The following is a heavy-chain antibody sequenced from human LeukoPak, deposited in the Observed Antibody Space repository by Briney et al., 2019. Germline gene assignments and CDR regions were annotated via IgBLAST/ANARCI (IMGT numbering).Heavy chain of an antibody. D-gene: IGHD3-10*01. CDR1: GYTFTGYY. V-gene: IGHV1-2*04. CDR3: AREVDYGSGSYSYGMDV. CDR2: INPNSGGT. Sequence: ASVKVSCKASGYTFTGYYMHWVRQAPGQGLEWMGWINPNSGGTNYAQKFQGWVTMTRDTSISTAYMELSSLRSDDTAVYYCAREVDYGSGSYSYGMDVWGKGTTVTVSS. J-gene: IGHJ6*04.